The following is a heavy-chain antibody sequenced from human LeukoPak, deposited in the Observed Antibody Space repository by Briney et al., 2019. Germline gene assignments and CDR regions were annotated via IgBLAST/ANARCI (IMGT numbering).Heavy chain of an antibody. Sequence: GGSLRLSCAASGFTVSSNYMSWVRQAPGKGLEWVSAIYSGGTTYYADSVKGRFTISRGNSKNTLYLQMNSLRAEVTAVYYCASGFRYGVFDYWGQGTLVIVSS. D-gene: IGHD5-18*01. CDR3: ASGFRYGVFDY. CDR2: IYSGGTT. J-gene: IGHJ4*02. V-gene: IGHV3-53*01. CDR1: GFTVSSNY.